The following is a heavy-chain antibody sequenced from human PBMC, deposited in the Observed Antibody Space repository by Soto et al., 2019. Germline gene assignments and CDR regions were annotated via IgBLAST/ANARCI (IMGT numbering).Heavy chain of an antibody. J-gene: IGHJ6*02. CDR3: ARDGGRYYAMDV. CDR1: GDSISSYY. V-gene: IGHV4-59*01. Sequence: SETLSLTCTVSGDSISSYYWSWIRQPPGKGLEWIGYIYYSGSTNYNPSLKSRVTISVDTSKSQFSLKLSSVTAADTALYYCARDGGRYYAMDVWGQGTTVTVSS. D-gene: IGHD3-3*01. CDR2: IYYSGST.